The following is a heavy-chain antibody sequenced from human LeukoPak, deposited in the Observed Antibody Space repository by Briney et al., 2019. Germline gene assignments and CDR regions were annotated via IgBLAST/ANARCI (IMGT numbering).Heavy chain of an antibody. D-gene: IGHD1-26*01. V-gene: IGHV1-46*01. CDR3: AREVGIRGHFDY. Sequence: ASVKVSCKASGYIFPAFIMHGLRKPPGQGLDGMGIINPSGGNTGYAQKFQGRVTMTRDTSTSTVYMELSSLRSEDTAVYYCAREVGIRGHFDYWGRGTPVTVSS. CDR1: GYIFPAFI. J-gene: IGHJ4*02. CDR2: INPSGGNT.